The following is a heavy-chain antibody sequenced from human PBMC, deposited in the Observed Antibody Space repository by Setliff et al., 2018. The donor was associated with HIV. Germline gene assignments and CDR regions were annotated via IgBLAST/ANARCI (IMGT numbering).Heavy chain of an antibody. CDR3: APDLNWEGG. D-gene: IGHD1-26*01. V-gene: IGHV3-21*04. J-gene: IGHJ4*02. CDR2: ISSGSGFI. CDR1: GFTFSTYT. Sequence: LRLSCAASGFTFSTYTMHWVRQAPGKGLEWVSSISSGSGFIYYADSVKGRFTISRDHAKNSVFLQMNSLRVEDTAVYYCAPDLNWEGGWGQGTLVTVSS.